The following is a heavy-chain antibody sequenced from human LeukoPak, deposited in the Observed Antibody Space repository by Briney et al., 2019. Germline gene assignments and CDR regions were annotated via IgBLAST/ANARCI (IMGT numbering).Heavy chain of an antibody. D-gene: IGHD7-27*01. CDR3: ARQRLGIADWYFDL. Sequence: SETLSLTCTVSGGSISSSSYYWGWIRQPPGKGLEWIGSIYYSGSTYYNPSLKSRVTISVDTSKNQFPLKLSSVTAADTAVYYCARQRLGIADWYFDLWGRGTLVTVSS. CDR2: IYYSGST. V-gene: IGHV4-39*01. J-gene: IGHJ2*01. CDR1: GGSISSSSYY.